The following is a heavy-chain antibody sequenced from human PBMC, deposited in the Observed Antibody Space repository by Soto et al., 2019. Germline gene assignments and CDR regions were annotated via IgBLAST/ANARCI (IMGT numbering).Heavy chain of an antibody. CDR3: AGAGPPSVATRVGWFGP. V-gene: IGHV4-34*01. CDR2: INHSGST. D-gene: IGHD5-12*01. CDR1: GGSFSGYY. Sequence: QVQLQQWGAGLLKPSETLSLTCAVYGGSFSGYYWSWIRQPPGKGLEWIGEINHSGSTNYNPSLKSRVTISVGTAKNPFSLKPRSVTGAGTGVYYCAGAGPPSVATRVGWFGPRGQGTLVTVSS. J-gene: IGHJ5*01.